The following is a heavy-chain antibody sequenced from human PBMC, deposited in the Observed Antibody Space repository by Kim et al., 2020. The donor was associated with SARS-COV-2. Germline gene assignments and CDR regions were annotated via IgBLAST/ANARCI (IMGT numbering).Heavy chain of an antibody. CDR1: GGSFSGYY. J-gene: IGHJ4*02. V-gene: IGHV4-34*01. CDR3: ARGHSSGADY. CDR2: INHSGST. D-gene: IGHD3-22*01. Sequence: SETLSLTCAVYGGSFSGYYWSWIRQPPGKGLEWIGEINHSGSTNYNPSLKSRVTISVDTSKNQFSLKLSSVTAADTAVYYCARGHSSGADYWGQGTLVT.